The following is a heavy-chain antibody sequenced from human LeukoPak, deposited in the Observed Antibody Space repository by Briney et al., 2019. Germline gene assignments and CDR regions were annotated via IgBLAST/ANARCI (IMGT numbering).Heavy chain of an antibody. CDR2: MYYSGST. D-gene: IGHD2-2*01. Sequence: SETLSLTCTVSGGSISSGDYYWSWIRQPPGKGLEWIAYMYYSGSTYYNPSLKSRVTMSADTSKNQLSLKLSSVTAADTAVYYCARHDAEIGYCSSTSCPIWYFDLWGRGTLVTVSS. CDR3: ARHDAEIGYCSSTSCPIWYFDL. V-gene: IGHV4-30-4*01. CDR1: GGSISSGDYY. J-gene: IGHJ2*01.